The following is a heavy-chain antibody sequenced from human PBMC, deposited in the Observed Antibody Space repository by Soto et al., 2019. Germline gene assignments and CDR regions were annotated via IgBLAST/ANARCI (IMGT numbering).Heavy chain of an antibody. V-gene: IGHV4-39*01. J-gene: IGHJ5*02. Sequence: SSTXSLACTFSGCCIVISSYCWCWIRQPPGKGLEWIGSIYYSGSTYYNPSLKSRVTISVDTSKNQFSLKLSSVTAADTAVYYCARQGFGEFQHNWFEPSGPGTLVTVYS. CDR2: IYYSGST. D-gene: IGHD3-10*01. CDR1: GCCIVISSYC. CDR3: ARQGFGEFQHNWFEP.